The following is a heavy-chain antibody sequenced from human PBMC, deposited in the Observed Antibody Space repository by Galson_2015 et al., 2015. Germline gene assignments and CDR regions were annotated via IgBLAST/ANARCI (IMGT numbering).Heavy chain of an antibody. CDR1: GFTFGDYA. Sequence: SLRLSCAASGFTFGDYAMSWVRQAPGKGLEWVGFIRSKAYGGTTEYAASVKGRFTISRDDSKSIAYLQMNSLKTEDTAVYYCTRLSYCSSTSCHDAFDIWGQGTMVTVSS. CDR2: IRSKAYGGTT. D-gene: IGHD2-2*01. V-gene: IGHV3-49*04. J-gene: IGHJ3*02. CDR3: TRLSYCSSTSCHDAFDI.